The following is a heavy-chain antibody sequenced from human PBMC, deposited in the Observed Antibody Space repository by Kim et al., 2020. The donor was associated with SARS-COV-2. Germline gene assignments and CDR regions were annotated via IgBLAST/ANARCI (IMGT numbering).Heavy chain of an antibody. V-gene: IGHV4-39*01. CDR2: IYYSGST. CDR3: ARAPYEWRGRFPSNWFDP. Sequence: SETLSLTCTVSGGSISSSSYYWGWIRQPPGKGLEWIGSIYYSGSTYYNPSLKSRVTISVDTSKNQFSLKLSSVTAADTAVYYCARAPYEWRGRFPSNWFDPWGQGTLVTVSS. J-gene: IGHJ5*02. D-gene: IGHD2-8*01. CDR1: GGSISSSSYY.